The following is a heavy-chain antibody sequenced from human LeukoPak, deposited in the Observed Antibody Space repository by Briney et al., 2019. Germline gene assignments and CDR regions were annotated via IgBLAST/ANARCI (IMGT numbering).Heavy chain of an antibody. CDR3: ARAPLPRSWFDP. J-gene: IGHJ5*02. V-gene: IGHV4-34*01. CDR1: GGSFSGYY. Sequence: SETLSLTCAVCGGSFSGYYWSWIRQPPGKGLEWIGEINHSGSTNYNPSLKSRVTISVDTSKNQFSLKLSSVTAADTAVYYCARAPLPRSWFDPWGQGTLVTVSS. CDR2: INHSGST.